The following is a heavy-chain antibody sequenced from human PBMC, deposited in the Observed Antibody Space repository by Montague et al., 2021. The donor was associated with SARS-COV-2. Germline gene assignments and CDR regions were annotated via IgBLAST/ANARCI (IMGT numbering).Heavy chain of an antibody. D-gene: IGHD3-22*01. Sequence: SGSTYYNPSLKSRVTISVDTSKNQFSLKLSSVTAADTAVYYCARVQGITMIVVVIGAFDIWGQGKMVTVSS. CDR3: ARVQGITMIVVVIGAFDI. J-gene: IGHJ3*02. CDR2: SGST. V-gene: IGHV4-31*02.